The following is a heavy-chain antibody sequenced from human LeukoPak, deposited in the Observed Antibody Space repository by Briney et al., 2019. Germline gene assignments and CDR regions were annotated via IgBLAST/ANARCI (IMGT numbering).Heavy chain of an antibody. Sequence: SVKVSCKASGGTFSSYAINWVRQAPGQGLEWMGGIIPIFGTANYAQKFQGRVTITADKSTSTAYMELSSLRSEDMAVYYCARGGGSYYYSPDYWGQGTLVTVSS. J-gene: IGHJ4*02. CDR3: ARGGGSYYYSPDY. CDR2: IIPIFGTA. CDR1: GGTFSSYA. V-gene: IGHV1-69*06. D-gene: IGHD1-26*01.